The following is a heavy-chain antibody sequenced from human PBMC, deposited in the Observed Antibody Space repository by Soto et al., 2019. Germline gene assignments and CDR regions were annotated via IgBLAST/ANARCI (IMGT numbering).Heavy chain of an antibody. CDR3: ASSASPDAY. CDR2: INSGSTSV. D-gene: IGHD1-26*01. V-gene: IGHV3-48*01. CDR1: GFIFNSYS. Sequence: EVQLVESGGGLVQPGGSLRLSCVASGFIFNSYSMNWVRQAPGKGLEWISYINSGSTSVFYADSVKGRFSISRDNAKNSLYLQMNSLRAEYTAVYYCASSASPDAYWGQGNLVTVSS. J-gene: IGHJ4*02.